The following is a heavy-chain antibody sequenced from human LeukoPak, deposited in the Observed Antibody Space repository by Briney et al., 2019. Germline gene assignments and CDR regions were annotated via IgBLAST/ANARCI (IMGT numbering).Heavy chain of an antibody. Sequence: SETLSLTCAVYGGSFSNYYWSWIRQSPGKGLEWIGNIYYSGSTYYNPSLESRVTISVDTSKNQFSLKLSSVTAADTAVYYCATPDSSGYYYLYWGQGTLVTVSS. D-gene: IGHD3-22*01. J-gene: IGHJ4*02. CDR2: IYYSGST. V-gene: IGHV4-34*01. CDR1: GGSFSNYY. CDR3: ATPDSSGYYYLY.